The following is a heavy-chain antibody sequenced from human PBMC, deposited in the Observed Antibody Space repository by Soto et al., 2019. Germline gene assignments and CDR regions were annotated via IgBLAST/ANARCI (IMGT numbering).Heavy chain of an antibody. CDR2: ISYDGSNK. CDR3: AKDSVSVCSVDSCYDWFDH. J-gene: IGHJ5*02. CDR1: GFTFSTYG. Sequence: SLRLSCAASGFTFSTYGMHWVRQAPGRSLEWLAVISYDGSNKNYADSVKGRFTISRDNSKNTLYLQMNSMRAEDTAVYYCAKDSVSVCSVDSCYDWFDHWGQRALVTVSS. D-gene: IGHD2-15*01. V-gene: IGHV3-30*18.